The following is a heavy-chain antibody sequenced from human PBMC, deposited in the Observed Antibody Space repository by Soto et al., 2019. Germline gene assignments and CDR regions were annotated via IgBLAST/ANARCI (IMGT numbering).Heavy chain of an antibody. V-gene: IGHV3-30*18. CDR3: ANGRYFSSGSSCPDLDC. J-gene: IGHJ4*02. Sequence: QVQLVESGGGVVQPGRSLRLSCAASTFTFSAYDMHWARQAPGRGLEWVASISYHGRNKYYTDSVKGRFTISRDNSKNTLNLQMDSLRAEDTAVYYCANGRYFSSGSSCPDLDCWGQGTLVNVSS. CDR2: ISYHGRNK. D-gene: IGHD3-10*01. CDR1: TFTFSAYD.